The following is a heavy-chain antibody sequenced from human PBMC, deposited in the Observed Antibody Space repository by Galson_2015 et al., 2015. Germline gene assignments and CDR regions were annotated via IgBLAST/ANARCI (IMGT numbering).Heavy chain of an antibody. D-gene: IGHD3-16*01. J-gene: IGHJ2*01. V-gene: IGHV5-51*01. Sequence: QSGAAVKKPGESLMISCRGSGSSFTRYWVGWGRQMPGKGLEWMGTISPGDSDTRYSASFQGQVTISADKSISTAYLQWSSLKASDTAMYYCARLGGNWYFDLWGRGTLVTVSS. CDR3: ARLGGNWYFDL. CDR1: GSSFTRYW. CDR2: ISPGDSDT.